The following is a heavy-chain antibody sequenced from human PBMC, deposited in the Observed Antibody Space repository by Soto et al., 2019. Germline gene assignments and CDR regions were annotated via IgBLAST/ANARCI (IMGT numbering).Heavy chain of an antibody. Sequence: QVQLVESGGGLVKPGGSLRLSCAASGFTFSDYYMSWIRQAPGKGLEWVSYISSSGSTIYYADSVKGGFTISRDNAMYSLYLHMNTLRAKDTAVYYCAGDEDGLVPAAIYFWGQGTLVIVSS. D-gene: IGHD2-2*01. CDR3: AGDEDGLVPAAIYF. V-gene: IGHV3-11*01. CDR1: GFTFSDYY. J-gene: IGHJ1*01. CDR2: ISSSGSTI.